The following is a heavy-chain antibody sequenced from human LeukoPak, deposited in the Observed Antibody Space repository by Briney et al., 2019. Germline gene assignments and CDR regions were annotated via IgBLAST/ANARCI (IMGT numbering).Heavy chain of an antibody. J-gene: IGHJ4*02. CDR2: ISYGGNT. D-gene: IGHD5-12*01. CDR1: GDSISSGGYW. V-gene: IGHV4-31*11. Sequence: SQTLSLTCAVSGDSISSGGYWWSWIRQHPGTGPEWIGYISYGGNTYYNPSLKSRVAISADTPKNQFSLKLSSTTAADTAVYYCARAPVATPSEFDYWGQGTLVTVSS. CDR3: ARAPVATPSEFDY.